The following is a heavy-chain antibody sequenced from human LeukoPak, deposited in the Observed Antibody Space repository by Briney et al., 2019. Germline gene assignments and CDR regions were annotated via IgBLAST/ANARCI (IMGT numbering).Heavy chain of an antibody. V-gene: IGHV3-7*01. Sequence: PGGSLRLSCAASGFTFSSYWMSWVRQAPGKGLEWVANIKEDGTEKYYVDSVKGRFTISRDNAKNSLYLQMNSLRAEDTAVYYCARERVWVVVPAGLDCWGQGTLVTVSS. J-gene: IGHJ4*02. CDR2: IKEDGTEK. CDR1: GFTFSSYW. D-gene: IGHD2-2*01. CDR3: ARERVWVVVPAGLDC.